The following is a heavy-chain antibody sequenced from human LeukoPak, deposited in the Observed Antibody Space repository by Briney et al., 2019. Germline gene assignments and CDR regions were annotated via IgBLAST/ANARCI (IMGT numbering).Heavy chain of an antibody. CDR1: NGSISSSTYY. J-gene: IGHJ4*02. Sequence: SETLSLTCTVSNGSISSSTYYWGWIRQAPGKGLEWIGSISYSGSTYYNPSLKSRVTIYVDTSKNQFSLKLSSVTAADTAVYYCARLVYSSGYYLIFDYWGQGALVTVSS. CDR2: ISYSGST. V-gene: IGHV4-39*01. CDR3: ARLVYSSGYYLIFDY. D-gene: IGHD3-22*01.